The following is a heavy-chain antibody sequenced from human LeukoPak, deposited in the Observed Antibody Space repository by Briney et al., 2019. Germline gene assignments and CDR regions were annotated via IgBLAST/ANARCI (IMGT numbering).Heavy chain of an antibody. CDR1: GFTFSSYA. CDR2: ISGSGGST. V-gene: IGHV3-23*01. J-gene: IGHJ6*02. D-gene: IGHD6-13*01. Sequence: GGSLRLSCAASGFTFSSYAMSWVRQAPGKGLEWVSAISGSGGSTYYADSVKGRFTISRDNSKNTLYLQMNSPRAEDTAVYYCAKDSRPSSWYYYGMDVWGQGTTVAVSS. CDR3: AKDSRPSSWYYYGMDV.